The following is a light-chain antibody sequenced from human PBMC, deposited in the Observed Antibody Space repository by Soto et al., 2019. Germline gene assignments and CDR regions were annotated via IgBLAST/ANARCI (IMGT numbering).Light chain of an antibody. CDR2: GAS. CDR1: QNIDMY. CDR3: QHTFNSPPWT. Sequence: DIHMTQSPSSLSASVGDTVTITCRASQNIDMYLNWYQQKPGKAPRVLISGASNLQSGVPSRFSGSGSRTDFTLTISSLQSEDFASYFCQHTFNSPPWTFGQGTKVEVK. J-gene: IGKJ1*01. V-gene: IGKV1-39*01.